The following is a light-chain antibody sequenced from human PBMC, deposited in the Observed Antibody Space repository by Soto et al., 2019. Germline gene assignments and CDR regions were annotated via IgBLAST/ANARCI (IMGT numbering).Light chain of an antibody. Sequence: EMVMTQSPATLSVSPGERVTLSCRASRSISNNLAWYQQKPGQAPRLLIYGASTMATGIPARFSGSGSGTEFTLTLNSLQSEDFAMYYCQPHNNWPVVTFGGGTRVEIK. J-gene: IGKJ4*01. CDR1: RSISNN. CDR3: QPHNNWPVVT. CDR2: GAS. V-gene: IGKV3-15*01.